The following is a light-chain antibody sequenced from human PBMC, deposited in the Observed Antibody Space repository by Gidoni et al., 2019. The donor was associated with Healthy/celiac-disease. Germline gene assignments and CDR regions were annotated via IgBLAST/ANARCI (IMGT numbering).Light chain of an antibody. CDR1: QSISSF. V-gene: IGKV1-39*01. CDR2: AAS. CDR3: QQSYSTPRT. Sequence: DIQMTQSPPSLSASVGDRVTITCRASQSISSFLNWYQQNPGKAPKLLIYAASTLQGGVPSRFSGSGSGTDFTLTISSLQPEDFATYYCQQSYSTPRTFGQGTKLEIK. J-gene: IGKJ2*02.